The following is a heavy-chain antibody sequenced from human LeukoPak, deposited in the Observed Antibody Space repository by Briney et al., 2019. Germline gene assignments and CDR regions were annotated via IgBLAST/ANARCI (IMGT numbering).Heavy chain of an antibody. CDR3: ATERAGERPRPLLSYYYMDV. J-gene: IGHJ6*03. Sequence: PGGSLRLSCAASGFTFSSYWMSWVRQAPGKGLEWVANIKQDGSEKHYVDSVKGRFTISRDNAKNSLYLQMNSLRAEDTAVYYCATERAGERPRPLLSYYYMDVWGKGTTVTISS. CDR2: IKQDGSEK. D-gene: IGHD3-16*01. V-gene: IGHV3-7*01. CDR1: GFTFSSYW.